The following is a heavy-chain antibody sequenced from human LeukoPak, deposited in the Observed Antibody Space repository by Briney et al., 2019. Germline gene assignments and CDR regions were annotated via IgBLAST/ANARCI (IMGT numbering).Heavy chain of an antibody. Sequence: GASQKISCKGSGSRFTSYWISWVRQLPGKGLEWMGRIDPSDSYTNFSPSFQGHVTISGDKSISTAYLQWSSLKASDTAMYYCARHRSGSGSYYEDGDWFDPWGQGTLVTVSS. CDR3: ARHRSGSGSYYEDGDWFDP. CDR1: GSRFTSYW. J-gene: IGHJ5*02. CDR2: IDPSDSYT. D-gene: IGHD3-10*01. V-gene: IGHV5-10-1*01.